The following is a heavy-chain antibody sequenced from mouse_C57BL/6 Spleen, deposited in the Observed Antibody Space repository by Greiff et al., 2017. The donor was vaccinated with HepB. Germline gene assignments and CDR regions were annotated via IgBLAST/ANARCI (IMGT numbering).Heavy chain of an antibody. D-gene: IGHD2-12*01. CDR3: AIVSNYSVDY. CDR2: IDPFDSET. V-gene: IGHV1-52*01. Sequence: VQLQQPGAELVRPGSSVKLSCKASGYTFTSYWMHWVKQRPIQGLDWIGHIDPFDSETHYNQKLKDKATLTVDKFSSTAYMQLSSLTSEDSAFYYCAIVSNYSVDYWGQGTSVTVST. CDR1: GYTFTSYW. J-gene: IGHJ4*01.